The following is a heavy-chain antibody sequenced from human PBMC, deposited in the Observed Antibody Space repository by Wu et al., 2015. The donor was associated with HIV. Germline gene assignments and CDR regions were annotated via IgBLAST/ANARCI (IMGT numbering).Heavy chain of an antibody. CDR2: INPNSGGT. CDR1: GYTFTGYY. Sequence: QVQLVQSGAEVKKPGASVKVSCKASGYTFTGYYMHWVRQAPGQGLEWMGWINPNSGGTNYAQKFQGRVTMTRDTSISTAYMELSRLRSDDTAVYYCATAYCGGDCYRKEYFQHWGQGTLVTVSS. CDR3: ATAYCGGDCYRKEYFQH. V-gene: IGHV1-2*02. J-gene: IGHJ1*01. D-gene: IGHD2-21*01.